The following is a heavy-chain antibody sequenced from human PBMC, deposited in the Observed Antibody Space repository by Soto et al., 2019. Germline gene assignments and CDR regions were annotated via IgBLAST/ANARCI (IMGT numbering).Heavy chain of an antibody. V-gene: IGHV4-30-2*01. CDR2: IYHSGST. D-gene: IGHD3-3*01. CDR1: GGSISSGGYS. J-gene: IGHJ6*02. CDR3: ARARRTHDFWGGNYYEGMDV. Sequence: PSETLSLTCAVSGGSISSGGYSWSWIRQPRGKGLEWIGYIYHSGSTYYNPSLKSRVTISVDRCKNQFSLKLSSVTAADTAGYYGARARRTHDFWGGNYYEGMDVWAQGTTV.